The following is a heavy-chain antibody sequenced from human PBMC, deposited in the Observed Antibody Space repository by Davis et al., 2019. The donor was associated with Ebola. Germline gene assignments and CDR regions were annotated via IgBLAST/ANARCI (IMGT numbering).Heavy chain of an antibody. V-gene: IGHV1-46*01. D-gene: IGHD3-22*01. CDR2: INPTGGST. CDR3: ARGVYSDSSGYYYPNYFDP. Sequence: ASVKVSCKASGYTFTTYYMDWVRQAPGQGLQWMGRINPTGGSTIYAQNFQDRVTMTRDTSTSTVCMELSSLTSEDTAVYYCARGVYSDSSGYYYPNYFDPWGQGTLVTVSS. CDR1: GYTFTTYY. J-gene: IGHJ5*02.